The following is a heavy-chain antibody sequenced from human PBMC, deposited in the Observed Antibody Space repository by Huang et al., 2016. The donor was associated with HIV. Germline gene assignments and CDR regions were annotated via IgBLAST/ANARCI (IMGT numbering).Heavy chain of an antibody. J-gene: IGHJ4*02. V-gene: IGHV5-51*03. D-gene: IGHD5-18*01. Sequence: EVQLVQSGAEVKKPGESLKISCKGSGFSFTNYWIGWVRQMPGKGLEWLGIISPGDSDTTYSPSFRGQVTTSADQSSNTAYLQWNSLKASDSAMYYCARPLLGYSNGYYFDYWGQGTLVTVSS. CDR1: GFSFTNYW. CDR3: ARPLLGYSNGYYFDY. CDR2: ISPGDSDT.